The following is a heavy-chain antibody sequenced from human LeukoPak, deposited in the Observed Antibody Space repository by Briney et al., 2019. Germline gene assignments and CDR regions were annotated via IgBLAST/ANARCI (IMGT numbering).Heavy chain of an antibody. CDR1: GGSISSGDYY. D-gene: IGHD4-17*01. CDR3: ARVNYGYYYYMDV. J-gene: IGHJ6*03. CDR2: IYYSGST. Sequence: TSQTLSLTCTVSGGSISSGDYYWSWIRQPPGKGLEWIGYIYYSGSTYYNPSLKSRVTISVDTSKNQFSLKLSSVTAADTAVYYCARVNYGYYYYMDVWGKGATVTVSS. V-gene: IGHV4-30-4*08.